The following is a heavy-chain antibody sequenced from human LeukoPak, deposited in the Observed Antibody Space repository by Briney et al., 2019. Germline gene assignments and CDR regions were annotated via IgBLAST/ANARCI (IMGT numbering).Heavy chain of an antibody. D-gene: IGHD4-17*01. CDR1: GFAFSSYS. V-gene: IGHV3-21*01. CDR2: ISSSSSYI. CDR3: ARVDYGDYRGGVDY. Sequence: GGSLRLSCAASGFAFSSYSMNWVRQAPGKGLEWVSSISSSSSYIYYADSVKGRFTISRDNAKNSLYLQMNSLRAEDTAVYYCARVDYGDYRGGVDYWGQGTLVTVSS. J-gene: IGHJ4*02.